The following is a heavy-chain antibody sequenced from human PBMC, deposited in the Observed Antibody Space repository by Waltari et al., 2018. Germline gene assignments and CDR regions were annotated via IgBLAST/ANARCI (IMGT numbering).Heavy chain of an antibody. V-gene: IGHV3-30*01. Sequence: QVQLVEAGGGVVQPGMSLRLSCAASGFTFSIYAMNWIRQAPGKGLAWVAVISSDGRTIFYADSIKGRFTISRENSKNTLYLQINSLRAEDTAVYFCAREGYTSGTLGDFDHWGQGTLVTVSS. CDR1: GFTFSIYA. J-gene: IGHJ4*02. CDR2: ISSDGRTI. CDR3: AREGYTSGTLGDFDH. D-gene: IGHD3-10*01.